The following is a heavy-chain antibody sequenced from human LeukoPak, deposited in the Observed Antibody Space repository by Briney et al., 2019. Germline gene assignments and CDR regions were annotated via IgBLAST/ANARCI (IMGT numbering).Heavy chain of an antibody. D-gene: IGHD3-10*01. Sequence: GGSLRLSCAAYGFTFSDYYMSWIRQAPGKGLEWVSYISSSDSTIYYTDSVKGRFTISRDNAKNSLYLQMNSLRAEDTAVYYCARDLSHGSGSPFDYWGQGTLVTVSS. J-gene: IGHJ4*02. V-gene: IGHV3-11*01. CDR2: ISSSDSTI. CDR1: GFTFSDYY. CDR3: ARDLSHGSGSPFDY.